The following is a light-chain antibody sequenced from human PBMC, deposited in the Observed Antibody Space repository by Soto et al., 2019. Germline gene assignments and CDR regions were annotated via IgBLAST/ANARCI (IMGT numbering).Light chain of an antibody. CDR2: KTS. Sequence: DIQMTQSPATLSASVGDRVTITCRASQSISSWLAWYQQKPGKAPKVLIYKTSCLESGVPSRFSGSGSVTEFTLTISSLQPDDFATYYCQQYNTYPWTFGQGTQVEIK. CDR1: QSISSW. J-gene: IGKJ1*01. V-gene: IGKV1-5*03. CDR3: QQYNTYPWT.